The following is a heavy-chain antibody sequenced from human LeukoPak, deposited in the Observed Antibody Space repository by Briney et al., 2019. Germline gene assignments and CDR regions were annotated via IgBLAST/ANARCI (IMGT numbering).Heavy chain of an antibody. CDR1: GGSITSRSYY. CDR2: IHYTGST. Sequence: SETLSLTCTVSGGSITSRSYYWGWIRQPPGKGLEWIANIHYTGSTYYNPSVKSRVTISMDLSRNQFSLKLSSVTAADTAVYYCARVPRSYYYYYYMDVWGKGTTVTVSS. J-gene: IGHJ6*03. V-gene: IGHV4-39*07. CDR3: ARVPRSYYYYYYMDV.